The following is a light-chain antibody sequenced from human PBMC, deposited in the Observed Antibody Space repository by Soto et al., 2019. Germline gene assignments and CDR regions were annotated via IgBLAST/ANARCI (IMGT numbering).Light chain of an antibody. CDR1: QSVGSN. Sequence: EIVMTQSPATLSVSPGERATLSCRASQSVGSNLAWYQQKPGQAPRLLIYGASTRATGIPARFSGSGSGTEFTLTISSLQSEDFAIYFCQKYNNWPPYRTFGQGPKVEIK. V-gene: IGKV3-15*01. J-gene: IGKJ1*01. CDR2: GAS. CDR3: QKYNNWPPYRT.